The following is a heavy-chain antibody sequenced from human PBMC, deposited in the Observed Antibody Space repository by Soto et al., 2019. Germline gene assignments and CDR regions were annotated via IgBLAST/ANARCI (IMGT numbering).Heavy chain of an antibody. J-gene: IGHJ6*02. CDR2: IYTSGST. D-gene: IGHD1-26*01. CDR1: GGSISSYC. V-gene: IGHV4-4*07. CDR3: ARGEPEPYYYYYGMDV. Sequence: PSETLSLTCTVSGGSISSYCWSWSRQPAGKGLEWIGRIYTSGSTNYNPSLKSRVTMSVDTSKNQFSLKLSSVTAADTAVYYCARGEPEPYYYYYGMDVWGQGTTVTVSS.